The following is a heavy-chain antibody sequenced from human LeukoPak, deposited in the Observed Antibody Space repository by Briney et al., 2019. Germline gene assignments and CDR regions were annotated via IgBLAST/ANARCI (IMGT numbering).Heavy chain of an antibody. J-gene: IGHJ4*02. CDR3: ARDGASGSWSIDY. CDR1: GFTFGDYA. Sequence: GSLRLSCTASGFTFGDYAMSWVRQAPGKGLEWIGSIYHSGSTYYNPSLKSRVTISVDTSKNQFSLKLSSVTAADTAVYYCARDGASGSWSIDYWGQGTLVTVSS. V-gene: IGHV4-38-2*02. D-gene: IGHD6-13*01. CDR2: IYHSGST.